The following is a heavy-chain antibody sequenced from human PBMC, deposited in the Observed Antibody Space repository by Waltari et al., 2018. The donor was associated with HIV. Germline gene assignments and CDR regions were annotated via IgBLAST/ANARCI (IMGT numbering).Heavy chain of an antibody. CDR3: ARVRGTTVVTPYFDY. CDR1: GFTVSSNY. V-gene: IGHV3-53*01. CDR2: IYSGGST. D-gene: IGHD4-17*01. J-gene: IGHJ4*02. Sequence: EVQLVESGGGLIQPGGSLRLSCAASGFTVSSNYMSWVCQAPGKGLEWVSFIYSGGSTYYADSVKGRFTISRDNSKNTLYLQMNSLRAEDTAVYYCARVRGTTVVTPYFDYWGQGTLVTVSS.